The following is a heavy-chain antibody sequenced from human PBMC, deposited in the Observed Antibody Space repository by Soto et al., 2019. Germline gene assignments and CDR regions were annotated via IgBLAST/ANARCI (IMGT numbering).Heavy chain of an antibody. CDR3: ARASEYYYDSSGYRDAFDI. J-gene: IGHJ3*02. V-gene: IGHV1-69*06. D-gene: IGHD3-22*01. CDR2: IIPIFGTA. CDR1: GGTFSSYA. Sequence: SVKVSCKASGGTFSSYAISWVRHAPGQGLEWMGGIIPIFGTANYAQKFQGRVTITADKSTSTAYMEMSSLRSEDTAVYYCARASEYYYDSSGYRDAFDIWGQGTMVTVSS.